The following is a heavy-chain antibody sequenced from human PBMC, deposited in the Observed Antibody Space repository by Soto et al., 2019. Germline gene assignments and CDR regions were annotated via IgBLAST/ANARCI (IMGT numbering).Heavy chain of an antibody. CDR3: ARWEVYARAFDY. D-gene: IGHD2-8*01. V-gene: IGHV4-34*01. J-gene: IGHJ4*02. CDR2: INHSGSA. Sequence: HVQLQQWGARLLKPSETLSLTCAVYGGSFSGYYWSWIRQPPGKGLEWIGQINHSGSANYNPSLKSRVTISVDTSKNQFSLKLSSVTAADTAVYYCARWEVYARAFDYWGQGPLVTVSS. CDR1: GGSFSGYY.